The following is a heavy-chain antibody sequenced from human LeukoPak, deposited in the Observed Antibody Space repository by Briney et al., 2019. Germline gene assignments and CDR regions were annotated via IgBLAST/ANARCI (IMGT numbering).Heavy chain of an antibody. D-gene: IGHD2-21*02. CDR1: GDSLNTYY. CDR3: ARVVRGVVTSNWFDP. V-gene: IGHV4-59*01. Sequence: SETLSLTCTVSGDSLNTYYWTWIRQTPGKELEGIGVVASSGTSNYNPSLKSRVSISIDTSKNQFSLALTSVTPADTAVYYCARVVRGVVTSNWFDPWGQGTLVSVSS. CDR2: VASSGTS. J-gene: IGHJ5*02.